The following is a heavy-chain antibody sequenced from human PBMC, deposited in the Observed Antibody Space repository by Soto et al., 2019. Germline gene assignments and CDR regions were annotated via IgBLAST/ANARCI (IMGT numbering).Heavy chain of an antibody. CDR2: ISGSGGST. D-gene: IGHD2-8*01. CDR3: AKTKGPYYYYGMDV. Sequence: GGSLRLSCAASGFTFSSYAMSWVRQAPGKGLEWVSAISGSGGSTYCADSVKGRFTISRDNSKNTLYLQMNSLRAEDTAVYYCAKTKGPYYYYGMDVWGQGTTVTVSS. J-gene: IGHJ6*02. CDR1: GFTFSSYA. V-gene: IGHV3-23*01.